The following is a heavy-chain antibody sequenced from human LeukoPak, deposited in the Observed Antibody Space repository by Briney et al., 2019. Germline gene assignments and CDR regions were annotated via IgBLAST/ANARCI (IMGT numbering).Heavy chain of an antibody. CDR2: ITGGGDNT. Sequence: PGGSLRLSCAASGFTFSSYAMIWVRQAPGKGLEWVSTITGGGDNTFYADSVTGRFTISRDNSKNTLYLQMNSLRAEDTAVYYCAKDGSSSWYYFDYWGQGTLVTVYS. CDR1: GFTFSSYA. CDR3: AKDGSSSWYYFDY. D-gene: IGHD3-10*01. V-gene: IGHV3-23*01. J-gene: IGHJ4*02.